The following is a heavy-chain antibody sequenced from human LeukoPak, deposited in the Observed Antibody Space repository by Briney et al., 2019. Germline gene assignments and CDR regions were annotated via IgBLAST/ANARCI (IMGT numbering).Heavy chain of an antibody. V-gene: IGHV4-34*01. CDR2: INHSGST. Sequence: SETLSLTCAVYGGSFSGYYWSWIRQPPGKGLEWIGEINHSGSTNYNPSLKSRVTISVDTSKNQFSLKLSSVTAADTAVYYCARGRSAAGMRRWFDPWGQGTLVTVSS. CDR3: ARGRSAAGMRRWFDP. D-gene: IGHD6-13*01. J-gene: IGHJ5*02. CDR1: GGSFSGYY.